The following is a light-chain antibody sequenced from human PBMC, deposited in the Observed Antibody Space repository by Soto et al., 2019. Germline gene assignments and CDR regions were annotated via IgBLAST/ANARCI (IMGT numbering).Light chain of an antibody. CDR1: QSVLYSSNNKNY. CDR2: WAS. V-gene: IGKV4-1*01. J-gene: IGKJ3*01. CDR3: QQYYSTPFT. Sequence: DIVMTQSPDSLAVSLGERATINCKSSQSVLYSSNNKNYLAWYQQKPGQPPKLLIYWASTRESGVPDRFSGSGSWTDFTLTISSLQAEDVAGYYCQQYYSTPFTFGPGTKVDIK.